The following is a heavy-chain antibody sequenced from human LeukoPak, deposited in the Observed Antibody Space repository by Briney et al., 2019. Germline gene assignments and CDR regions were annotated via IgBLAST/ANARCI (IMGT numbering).Heavy chain of an antibody. Sequence: GGSLRLSCTASGFTFGDYAMSWVRQAPGKGLEWVGFIRSKAYGGTTEYAASVKGRFTISRDDSKSIAYLQMNSLKTEDTAVYYCTRPAPEYSGYDSRLYYFDYWGQGTLVTVSS. CDR1: GFTFGDYA. J-gene: IGHJ4*02. D-gene: IGHD5-12*01. V-gene: IGHV3-49*04. CDR3: TRPAPEYSGYDSRLYYFDY. CDR2: IRSKAYGGTT.